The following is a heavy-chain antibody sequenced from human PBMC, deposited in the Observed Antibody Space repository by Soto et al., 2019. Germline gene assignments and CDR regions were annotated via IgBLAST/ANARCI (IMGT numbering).Heavy chain of an antibody. CDR3: ARDLIVDGPDNYAMDV. CDR1: GYSLRGNY. V-gene: IGHV1-2*02. CDR2: INPKSSGT. Sequence: GASVKVSCKASGYSLRGNYIHWVRQTPVQGLEWMGWINPKSSGTVYAQKFQGRVTMTRDTSLTTVYMQLNRLTSDDSAVYYCARDLIVDGPDNYAMDVWGQGTTVTVSS. D-gene: IGHD3-22*01. J-gene: IGHJ6*02.